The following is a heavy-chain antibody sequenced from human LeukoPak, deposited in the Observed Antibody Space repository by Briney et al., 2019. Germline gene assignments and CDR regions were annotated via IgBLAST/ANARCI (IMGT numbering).Heavy chain of an antibody. J-gene: IGHJ6*03. Sequence: SETLSLTCSVSGGSVSSHYWSWIRQPPGKGLEWIGYIYYSGSTNYNSSLKSRVTMSVDTSKNQFSLNLSSVTAADTAVYYCARLEYYDYYYMDVWGKGTTVTVSS. D-gene: IGHD3-3*01. CDR2: IYYSGST. V-gene: IGHV4-59*02. CDR3: ARLEYYDYYYMDV. CDR1: GGSVSSHY.